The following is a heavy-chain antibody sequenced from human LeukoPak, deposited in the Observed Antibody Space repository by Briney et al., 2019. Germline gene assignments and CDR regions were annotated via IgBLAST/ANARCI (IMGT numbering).Heavy chain of an antibody. CDR1: GDTFSSYA. J-gene: IGHJ5*02. Sequence: ASVKVSCKASGDTFSSYAISWVRQAPGQGLEWMGRSIPIFGIANYPQKFQGRVTITADKSTSTAYMELSSLRSEDTAVYYCARDIVVVPAAMGIGTWFDPWGQGTLVTVSS. CDR2: SIPIFGIA. V-gene: IGHV1-69*04. CDR3: ARDIVVVPAAMGIGTWFDP. D-gene: IGHD2-2*01.